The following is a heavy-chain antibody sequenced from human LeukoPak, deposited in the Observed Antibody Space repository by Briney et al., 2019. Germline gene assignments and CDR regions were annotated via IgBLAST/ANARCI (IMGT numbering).Heavy chain of an antibody. J-gene: IGHJ4*02. V-gene: IGHV3-7*01. CDR2: IKQDGSEK. CDR3: ARDLADTAMVPTGICPY. D-gene: IGHD5-18*01. Sequence: GGSLRLSCAASGFTFSSYWMSWVRQAPGKGLEWVANIKQDGSEKYYVDSVKGRFTISRDNAKNSLYLQMNSLRAEDTAVYYCARDLADTAMVPTGICPYWGQGTLVTVSS. CDR1: GFTFSSYW.